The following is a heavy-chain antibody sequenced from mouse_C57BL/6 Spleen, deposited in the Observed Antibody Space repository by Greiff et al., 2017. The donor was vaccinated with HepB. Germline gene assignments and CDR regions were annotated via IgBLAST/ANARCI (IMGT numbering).Heavy chain of an antibody. CDR3: ARSTTVVAYYAMDD. CDR2: IDPSDSYT. J-gene: IGHJ4*01. D-gene: IGHD1-1*01. V-gene: IGHV1-50*01. Sequence: QVQLQQPGAELVKPGASVKLSCKASGYTFTSYWMQWVKQRPGQGLEWIGEIDPSDSYTNYNQKFKGKATLTVDTSSSTAYMQLSSLTSEDSAVYYCARSTTVVAYYAMDDWGQGTSVTVSS. CDR1: GYTFTSYW.